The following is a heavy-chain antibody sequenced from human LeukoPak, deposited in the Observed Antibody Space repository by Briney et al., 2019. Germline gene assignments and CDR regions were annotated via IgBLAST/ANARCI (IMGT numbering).Heavy chain of an antibody. D-gene: IGHD4-23*01. CDR2: IRYDGSNK. J-gene: IGHJ4*02. CDR1: GFTFSSYG. CDR3: AKGTVVRSYYFDY. V-gene: IGHV3-30*02. Sequence: PVGSLRLSCAASGFTFSSYGMHWVRQAPGKGLEGVAFIRYDGSNKYYADSVKGRFTISRDNSKNTLYLQMNSLRAEDTAVYHCAKGTVVRSYYFDYWGQGTLVTVSS.